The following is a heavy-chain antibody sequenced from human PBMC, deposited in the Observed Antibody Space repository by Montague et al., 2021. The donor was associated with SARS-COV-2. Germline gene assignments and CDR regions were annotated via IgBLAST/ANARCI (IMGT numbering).Heavy chain of an antibody. D-gene: IGHD3-3*01. V-gene: IGHV4-61*02. CDR2: IYTSGST. Sequence: TLSLICTVSGGSISSGSYYWSWIRQPAGKGLEWIGRIYTSGSTNYNPSLKSRVTISVDTSKNQFSLKLSSVTAADTAVYYCASQTSHYDFWRVLPFDYWGQGTLVTVSS. CDR1: GGSISSGSYY. CDR3: ASQTSHYDFWRVLPFDY. J-gene: IGHJ4*02.